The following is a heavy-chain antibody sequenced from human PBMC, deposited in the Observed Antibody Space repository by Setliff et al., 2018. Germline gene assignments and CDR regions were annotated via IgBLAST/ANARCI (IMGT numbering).Heavy chain of an antibody. CDR1: GYTFSSYA. Sequence: ASVKVSCKASGYTFSSYAMGWMRQAPGQRLEWMGWINTNTGNPSYAQDFTGRLVFSLDTSVSTAYLQISSLKAEDSAVYYCARDLGYCSRTSCHGDWFDPWGQGTLVTVSS. CDR3: ARDLGYCSRTSCHGDWFDP. D-gene: IGHD2-2*01. V-gene: IGHV7-4-1*02. CDR2: INTNTGNP. J-gene: IGHJ5*02.